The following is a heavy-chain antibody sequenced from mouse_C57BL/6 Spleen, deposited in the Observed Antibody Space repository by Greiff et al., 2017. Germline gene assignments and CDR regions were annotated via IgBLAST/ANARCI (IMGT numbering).Heavy chain of an antibody. CDR3: ARDLLTGTSYYFDY. V-gene: IGHV5-4*01. J-gene: IGHJ2*01. CDR2: ISDGGSYT. D-gene: IGHD4-1*01. CDR1: GFTFSSYA. Sequence: EVQRVESGGGLVKPGGSLKLSCAASGFTFSSYAMSWVRQTPEKRLEWVATISDGGSYTYYPDNVKGRFTISRDNAKNNLYLQMSHLKSEDTAMYYCARDLLTGTSYYFDYWGQGTTLTVSS.